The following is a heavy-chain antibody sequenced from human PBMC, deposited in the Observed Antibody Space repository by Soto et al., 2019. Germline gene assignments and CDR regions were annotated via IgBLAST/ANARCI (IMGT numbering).Heavy chain of an antibody. V-gene: IGHV3-11*01. CDR3: AKISDRAIQLWSEYYFDY. CDR1: GFTVGDSY. D-gene: IGHD2-21*01. J-gene: IGHJ4*02. CDR2: ISSSGSTI. Sequence: AGGSLRLSCAASGFTVGDSYMSWIRQAPGKGPEWVSYISSSGSTIYLADSVKGRFTVSRDTATNSLYLHMEGLRDEDTAVYYCAKISDRAIQLWSEYYFDYWGQGTVVTVSS.